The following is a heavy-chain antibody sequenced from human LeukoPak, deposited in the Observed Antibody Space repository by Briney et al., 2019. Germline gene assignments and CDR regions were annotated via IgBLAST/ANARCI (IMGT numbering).Heavy chain of an antibody. CDR2: MSGSGGST. J-gene: IGHJ4*02. V-gene: IGHV3-23*01. Sequence: PGGSLRLSCAASGFTFSIYGMSWVRQAPGRGLEWVSAMSGSGGSTYYADSVKGRFTISRDNSKNTLYLQMNSLRAEDTAVYYCARDFHRRLYDSSAYHPYWGQGTLVTVSS. D-gene: IGHD3-22*01. CDR3: ARDFHRRLYDSSAYHPY. CDR1: GFTFSIYG.